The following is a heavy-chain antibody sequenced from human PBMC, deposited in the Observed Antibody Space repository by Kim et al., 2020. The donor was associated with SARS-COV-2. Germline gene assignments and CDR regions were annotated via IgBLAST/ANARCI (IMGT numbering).Heavy chain of an antibody. CDR2: IYWDDDK. CDR1: GFSLSTSGVG. CDR3: ALTRSIYDYVWGSYRQNFDY. Sequence: SGPTLVEPTQTLTLTCTFSGFSLSTSGVGVGWIRQPPGKALEWLALIYWDDDKRYSPSLKSRLTITKDTSKNQVVLTMTNMDPVDTATYYCALTRSIYDYVWGSYRQNFDYWGQGTLVTVSS. V-gene: IGHV2-5*02. J-gene: IGHJ4*02. D-gene: IGHD3-16*02.